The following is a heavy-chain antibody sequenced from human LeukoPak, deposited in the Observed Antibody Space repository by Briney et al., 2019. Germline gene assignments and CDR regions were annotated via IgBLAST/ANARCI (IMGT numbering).Heavy chain of an antibody. Sequence: SVKVSCKVSGYTLTELSMHWVRQAPGKGLEWMGGFDPEDGETIYAQKFQGRVTMTEDTSTDIAYMELSSLRSEDTAVYYCATGHYGSGSYANWFDPWGQGTLVTVSS. CDR1: GYTLTELS. CDR3: ATGHYGSGSYANWFDP. V-gene: IGHV1-24*01. J-gene: IGHJ5*02. D-gene: IGHD3-10*01. CDR2: FDPEDGET.